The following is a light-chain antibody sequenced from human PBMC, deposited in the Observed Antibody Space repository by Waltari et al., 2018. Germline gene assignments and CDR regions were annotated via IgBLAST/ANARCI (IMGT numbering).Light chain of an antibody. V-gene: IGKV1-5*03. J-gene: IGKJ1*01. Sequence: DIQMTQSPSTLSASVGDRVTITCRASQRISVWLAWYQQKPGKAPKLLVYRASSLESGVPSRFSGSGSGTDFTLTISSLQPEDFATYYCQQSYSTLGTFGQGTKVEIK. CDR1: QRISVW. CDR2: RAS. CDR3: QQSYSTLGT.